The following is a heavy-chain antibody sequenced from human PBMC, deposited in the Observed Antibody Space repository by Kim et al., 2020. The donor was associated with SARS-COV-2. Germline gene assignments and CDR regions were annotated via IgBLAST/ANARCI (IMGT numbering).Heavy chain of an antibody. CDR3: AKSPVLGDSSGYYFFDY. Sequence: GGSLRLSCAASGFTFSSYAMSWVRQAPGKGLEWVSAISGSGGSTYYADSVKGRFTISRDNSKNTLYLQMNSLRAEDTAVYYCAKSPVLGDSSGYYFFDYWGQGTLVTVSS. V-gene: IGHV3-23*01. CDR2: ISGSGGST. D-gene: IGHD3-22*01. J-gene: IGHJ4*02. CDR1: GFTFSSYA.